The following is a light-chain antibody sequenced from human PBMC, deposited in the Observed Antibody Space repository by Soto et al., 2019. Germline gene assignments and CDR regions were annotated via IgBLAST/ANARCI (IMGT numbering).Light chain of an antibody. CDR2: DVS. V-gene: IGLV2-14*01. CDR3: SSYTGSSTYYV. J-gene: IGLJ1*01. Sequence: QSVLTQPASVSGSPGQSITISCTGTSSDVGGYNYVSWYQQHPGKAPKLMIYDVSNRPSGVSNRSSGSKSGNTASLTISGLQAEDEADYYCSSYTGSSTYYVFGTGTKVTVL. CDR1: SSDVGGYNY.